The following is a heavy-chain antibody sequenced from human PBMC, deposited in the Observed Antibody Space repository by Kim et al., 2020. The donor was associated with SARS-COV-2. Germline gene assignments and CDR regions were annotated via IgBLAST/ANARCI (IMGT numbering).Heavy chain of an antibody. CDR1: GFTFSSYW. CDR2: INSDGSST. CDR3: ARRGYCSGGSCYSYYYYYGMDV. J-gene: IGHJ6*02. D-gene: IGHD2-15*01. V-gene: IGHV3-74*01. Sequence: GGSLRLSCAASGFTFSSYWMHWVRQAPGKGLVWVSRINSDGSSTSYADSVKGRFTISRDNAKNTLYLQMNSLRAEDTAVYYCARRGYCSGGSCYSYYYYYGMDVWGQGTTVTVSS.